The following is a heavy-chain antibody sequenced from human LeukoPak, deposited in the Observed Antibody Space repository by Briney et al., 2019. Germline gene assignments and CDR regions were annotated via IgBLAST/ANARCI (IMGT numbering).Heavy chain of an antibody. D-gene: IGHD1-1*01. CDR1: GGSSSSSSYY. CDR2: INTRGIS. CDR3: ARDRNVQITDGTFDL. V-gene: IGHV4-39*07. Sequence: SETLSLTGTVSGGSSSSSSYYWGWIRQPPGKGLEWIGRINTRGISNYNPSLNSRVAMSIDTSKNHFSLKLNSVAAADTAVYYCARDRNVQITDGTFDLWGQGTLVTVSS. J-gene: IGHJ3*01.